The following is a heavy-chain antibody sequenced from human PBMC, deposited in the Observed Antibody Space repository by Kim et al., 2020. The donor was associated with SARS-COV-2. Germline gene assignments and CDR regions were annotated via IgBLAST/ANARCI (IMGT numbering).Heavy chain of an antibody. D-gene: IGHD3-10*01. V-gene: IGHV7-4-1*02. Sequence: YAQGLTGRFVFSLDTSVSTAYLQISSLKAEDTAVYYCAREVYYGSGSYPPWGQGTLVTVSS. J-gene: IGHJ5*02. CDR3: AREVYYGSGSYPP.